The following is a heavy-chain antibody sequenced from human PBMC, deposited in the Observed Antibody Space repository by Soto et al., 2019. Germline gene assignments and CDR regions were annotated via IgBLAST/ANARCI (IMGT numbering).Heavy chain of an antibody. Sequence: GGSLRLSCAASGFTFSNAWMSWVRQAPGKGLEWVGRIKSKTDGGTTDYAAPVKGRFTISRDDSKNTLYLQMNSLKTEDTAVYYCTTAPSEWLLRPYWGQGTLVTVSS. CDR3: TTAPSEWLLRPY. J-gene: IGHJ4*02. D-gene: IGHD3-22*01. CDR1: GFTFSNAW. V-gene: IGHV3-15*01. CDR2: IKSKTDGGTT.